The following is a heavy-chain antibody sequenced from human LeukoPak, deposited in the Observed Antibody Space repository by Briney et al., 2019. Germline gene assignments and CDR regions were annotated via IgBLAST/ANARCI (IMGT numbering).Heavy chain of an antibody. CDR2: IYYSGST. D-gene: IGHD4/OR15-4a*01. CDR3: ARRPGEYGGNDFDY. CDR1: GGSISSRSDY. J-gene: IGHJ4*02. Sequence: PSETLSLTCTVSGGSISSRSDYWGWIRQPPGKGLEWIGSIYYSGSTHYNPSLKSRVTISVDTSKNQFSLKLSSVTAADTAVYYCARRPGEYGGNDFDYWGRGTLVTVSS. V-gene: IGHV4-39*01.